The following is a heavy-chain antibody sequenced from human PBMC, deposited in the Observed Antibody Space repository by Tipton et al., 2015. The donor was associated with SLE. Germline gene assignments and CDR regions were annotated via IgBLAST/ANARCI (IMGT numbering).Heavy chain of an antibody. CDR3: ARDNLRGFERGFDI. D-gene: IGHD1-1*01. V-gene: IGHV4-39*07. Sequence: TLSLTCTVSAGSITSSSYYWAWIRQPPGKGLEWIGFIYNTGSTNLNPSLKSRLTMSVDTAKNQFSLMLISVTAADTAVYYCARDNLRGFERGFDIWGQGTMVTVSS. CDR1: AGSITSSSYY. CDR2: IYNTGST. J-gene: IGHJ3*02.